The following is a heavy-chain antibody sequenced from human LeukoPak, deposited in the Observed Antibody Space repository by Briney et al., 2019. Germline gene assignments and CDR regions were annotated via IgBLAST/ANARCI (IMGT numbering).Heavy chain of an antibody. CDR3: TRDISGYEANTFDY. Sequence: GGSLRLSCAASGFTFSSYAMGWVRQAPGKGLEWVSAISGSGGSTYYADSVKGRFTISRDNAKNTLYLQMNSLRAEDTAVYYCTRDISGYEANTFDYWGQGTLVTVSS. CDR1: GFTFSSYA. J-gene: IGHJ4*02. CDR2: ISGSGGST. V-gene: IGHV3-23*01. D-gene: IGHD5-12*01.